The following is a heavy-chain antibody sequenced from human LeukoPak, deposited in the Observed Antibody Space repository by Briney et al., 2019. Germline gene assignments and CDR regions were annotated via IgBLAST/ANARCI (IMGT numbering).Heavy chain of an antibody. CDR1: GGSISSGSYY. J-gene: IGHJ4*02. D-gene: IGHD6-13*01. Sequence: PSQTLSLTCTVSGGSISSGSYYWSWIRQPAGKGLEWIGRIYTSGSTNYNPSLKSRVTMSVDTSKNQFSLKLSSVTAADTAVYYCASSPLKGIAAAGSFDYWGQGTLVTVSS. CDR3: ASSPLKGIAAAGSFDY. V-gene: IGHV4-61*02. CDR2: IYTSGST.